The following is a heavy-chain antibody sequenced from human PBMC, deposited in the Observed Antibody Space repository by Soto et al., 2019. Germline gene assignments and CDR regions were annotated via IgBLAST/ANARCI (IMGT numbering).Heavy chain of an antibody. D-gene: IGHD6-13*01. CDR1: GFTFSSYG. CDR3: GAGQYFSDY. Sequence: QVQLVESGGGVVQPGRSLRLSCAASGFTFSSYGMHWVRQAPGKGLEWVALISYDGSDKYYADSVKGRFTISRDNSKNQLYLQMNSLIVEDTAVYYCGAGQYFSDYWGQGTLVTVSS. V-gene: IGHV3-30*03. CDR2: ISYDGSDK. J-gene: IGHJ4*02.